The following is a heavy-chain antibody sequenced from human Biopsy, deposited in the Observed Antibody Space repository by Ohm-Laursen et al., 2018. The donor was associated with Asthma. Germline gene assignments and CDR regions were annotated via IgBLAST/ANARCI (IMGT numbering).Heavy chain of an antibody. V-gene: IGHV3-30*04. CDR1: RFTYE. J-gene: IGHJ4*02. Sequence: SLRLSCAAARFTYETHWVRQAPGKGLEWVAVISYGGSSIYYAVSVKGRFTTSRDNSKNTLSLQMNSLTAEDTAVYYCAKEGVAGTHIEDWGQGTLVTVSS. CDR2: ISYGGSSI. CDR3: AKEGVAGTHIED. D-gene: IGHD6-19*01.